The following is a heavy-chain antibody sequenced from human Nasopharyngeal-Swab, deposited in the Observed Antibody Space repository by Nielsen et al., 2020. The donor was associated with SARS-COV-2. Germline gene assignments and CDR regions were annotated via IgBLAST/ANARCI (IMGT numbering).Heavy chain of an antibody. CDR2: ISAYNGNT. Sequence: ASVKVSCKASVYTFTSYGISWVRQAPGQGLEWMGWISAYNGNTNYAQKLQGRVTMTTDTSTSTAYMELRSLRSDDTAVYYCARRYHADDYYYYMDVWGKGTTVTVSS. CDR1: VYTFTSYG. CDR3: ARRYHADDYYYYMDV. V-gene: IGHV1-18*04. D-gene: IGHD2-2*01. J-gene: IGHJ6*03.